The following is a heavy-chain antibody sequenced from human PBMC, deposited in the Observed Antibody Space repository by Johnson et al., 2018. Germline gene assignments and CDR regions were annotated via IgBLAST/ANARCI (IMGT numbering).Heavy chain of an antibody. CDR1: GFTFSSYW. Sequence: VQLVESGGGVVQPGRSLRLACAASGFTFSSYWMHWVRQAPGKGLVWVSRINSDGSSTSYADSVKGRFTISRDNAKNTLYLQMNSLRAEDTAVYYCARDGDGWISYYYYYMDVWGKGTTVTVSS. D-gene: IGHD6-19*01. CDR2: INSDGSST. J-gene: IGHJ6*03. V-gene: IGHV3-74*01. CDR3: ARDGDGWISYYYYYMDV.